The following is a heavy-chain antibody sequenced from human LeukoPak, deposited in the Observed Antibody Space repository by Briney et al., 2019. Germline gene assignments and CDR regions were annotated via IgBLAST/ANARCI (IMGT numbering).Heavy chain of an antibody. CDR3: ARSAGLLRYFDWLLPHYYMDV. V-gene: IGHV4-34*01. CDR1: GFTFSSYW. D-gene: IGHD3-9*01. CDR2: INHSGST. J-gene: IGHJ6*03. Sequence: GSLRLSCAASGFTFSSYWMSWIRQPPGKGLEWIGEINHSGSTNYNPSLKSRVTISVDTSKNQFSLKLSSVTAADTAVYYCARSAGLLRYFDWLLPHYYMDVWGKGTTVTISS.